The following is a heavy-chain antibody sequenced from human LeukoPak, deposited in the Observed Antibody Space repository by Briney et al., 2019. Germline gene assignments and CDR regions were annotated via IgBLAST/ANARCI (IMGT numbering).Heavy chain of an antibody. CDR3: TLYNY. V-gene: IGHV1-3*03. D-gene: IGHD2-2*02. CDR2: INPDNGNT. Sequence: GASVTVSCKASGYSFTNHDMHWVRQAPGQRLEWMGCINPDNGNTKYSQEFQGRVTITRDTSASTAYMELSSLRSEDMAVYYCTLYNYWGQGTLVTVSS. J-gene: IGHJ4*02. CDR1: GYSFTNHD.